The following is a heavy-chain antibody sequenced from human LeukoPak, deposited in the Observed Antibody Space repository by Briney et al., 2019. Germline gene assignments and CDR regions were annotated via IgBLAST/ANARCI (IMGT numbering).Heavy chain of an antibody. V-gene: IGHV3-11*01. CDR3: ARDPPRDYASYYFDY. CDR1: GFTFSDYY. CDR2: ISSSGSTI. D-gene: IGHD4-17*01. J-gene: IGHJ4*02. Sequence: GGSLRLSCAASGFTFSDYYMSWIRQAPGKGLEWVSYISSSGSTIYYADSVKGRFTTSRDNAKNSLYLQMNSLSAEDTAVYYCARDPPRDYASYYFDYWGQGTLVTVSS.